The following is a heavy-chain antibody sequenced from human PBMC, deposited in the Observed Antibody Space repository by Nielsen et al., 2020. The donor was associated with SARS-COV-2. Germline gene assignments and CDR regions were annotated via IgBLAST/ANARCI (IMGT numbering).Heavy chain of an antibody. CDR2: IKQDGSEK. CDR1: GFTFSSYG. Sequence: GGSLRLSCAASGFTFSSYGMHWVRQAPGKGLEWVANIKQDGSEKYYVDSVKGRFTISRDNAKNSLYLQMNSLRAEDTAVYYCARDKPYCSGGSCYPGPYGMDVWGQGTTVTVSS. D-gene: IGHD2-15*01. V-gene: IGHV3-7*01. J-gene: IGHJ6*02. CDR3: ARDKPYCSGGSCYPGPYGMDV.